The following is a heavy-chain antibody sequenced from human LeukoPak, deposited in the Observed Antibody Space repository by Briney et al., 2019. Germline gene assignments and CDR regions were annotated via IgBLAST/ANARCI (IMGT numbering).Heavy chain of an antibody. Sequence: PGGSLRLPCAASGFTFDDYAMHWVRQAPGKGLERVSSISWNGGSIAYADSVKGRFTISRDNAKNSLYLQMNSLRAEDMALYYCAKGHSSGWWGINYWGQGTLVTVSS. V-gene: IGHV3-9*03. CDR1: GFTFDDYA. CDR3: AKGHSSGWWGINY. CDR2: ISWNGGSI. D-gene: IGHD6-19*01. J-gene: IGHJ4*02.